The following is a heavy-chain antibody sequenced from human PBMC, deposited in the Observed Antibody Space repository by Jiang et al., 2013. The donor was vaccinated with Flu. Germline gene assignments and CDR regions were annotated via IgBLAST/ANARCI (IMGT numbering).Heavy chain of an antibody. J-gene: IGHJ4*02. CDR3: ARVGDGYIGPPFDY. Sequence: LLKPSETLSLTCTVSGGSISSYYWSWIRQPPGKGLEWIGYIYYSGSTNYNPSLKSRVTISVDTSKNQFSLKLSSVTAADTAVYYCARVGDGYIGPPFDYWGQGTLVTVSS. V-gene: IGHV4-59*01. CDR2: IYYSGST. D-gene: IGHD5-24*01. CDR1: GGSISSYY.